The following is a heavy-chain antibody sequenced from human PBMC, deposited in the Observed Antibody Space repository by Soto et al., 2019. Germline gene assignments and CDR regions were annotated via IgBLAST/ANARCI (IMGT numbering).Heavy chain of an antibody. CDR1: GFTFSNAW. Sequence: EGQLVESGGGLVKPGGSLRLSCAASGFTFSNAWMSWVRQAPGKGLEWVGRIKSKTNGGTTDYAAPVKGRFTISRDDSRNTLYLQMNSLKSEDTAVYYCTPAPIAAAGTVYLLYYMDVWGKGTAVTVSS. J-gene: IGHJ6*03. D-gene: IGHD6-13*01. V-gene: IGHV3-15*01. CDR3: TPAPIAAAGTVYLLYYMDV. CDR2: IKSKTNGGTT.